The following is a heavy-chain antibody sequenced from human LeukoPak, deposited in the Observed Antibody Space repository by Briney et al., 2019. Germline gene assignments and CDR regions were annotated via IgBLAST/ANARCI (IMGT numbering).Heavy chain of an antibody. D-gene: IGHD3-9*01. Sequence: PSETLSLTCTVSGGSINNYYWTWIRQPAGKGLEWIGRIYSSGKTNYNPSLKSRVTMSVDTSNNQLSLMMTSVTAADTAVLYCARTPQGDNYFDYWGQGHLVTVSS. CDR3: ARTPQGDNYFDY. V-gene: IGHV4-4*07. CDR2: IYSSGKT. CDR1: GGSINNYY. J-gene: IGHJ4*02.